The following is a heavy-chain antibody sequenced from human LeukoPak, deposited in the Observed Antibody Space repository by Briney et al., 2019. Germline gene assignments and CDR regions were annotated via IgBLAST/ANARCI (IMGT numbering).Heavy chain of an antibody. CDR3: ARGKAFDV. CDR1: GDSVSNNSGA. CDR2: TYYRSEWYN. V-gene: IGHV6-1*01. Sequence: SQTLSLTCAISGDSVSNNSGAWNWIRQSPSRGLEWLGRTYYRSEWYNDYAVSVKSRITINPDTSKNQFSLRLNSVTPEDTAVYYCARGKAFDVWGQGTLVTVSS. J-gene: IGHJ3*01.